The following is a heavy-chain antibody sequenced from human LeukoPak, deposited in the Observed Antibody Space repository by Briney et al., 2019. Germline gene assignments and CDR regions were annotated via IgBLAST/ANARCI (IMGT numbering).Heavy chain of an antibody. CDR3: ARDGDDCSGGSCYRRPGEFDP. CDR2: IYTSGST. CDR1: GGSISSYY. D-gene: IGHD2-15*01. Sequence: KSSETLSLTCTVSGGSISSYYWSWIRQPAGKGLEWIGRIYTSGSTNYNPSLKSRVTMSVDTSKNQFSLKLSSVTAADTAVYYCARDGDDCSGGSCYRRPGEFDPWGREPWSPSPQ. J-gene: IGHJ5*02. V-gene: IGHV4-4*07.